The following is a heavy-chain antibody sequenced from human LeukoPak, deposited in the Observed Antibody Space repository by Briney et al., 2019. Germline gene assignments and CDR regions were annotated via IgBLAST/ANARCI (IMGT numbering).Heavy chain of an antibody. V-gene: IGHV4-61*01. CDR3: ARNYGSEKWAFLHDAFDI. Sequence: PSETLSLTCTVSGGSVSSGSYYWSWIRQPPGKGLEWIGYIYYSGSTNYNPSLKSRVTISVDTSKNQFSLKLSSVTAADTAVYYCARNYGSEKWAFLHDAFDIWGQGTMVTVSS. D-gene: IGHD3-10*01. CDR2: IYYSGST. J-gene: IGHJ3*02. CDR1: GGSVSSGSYY.